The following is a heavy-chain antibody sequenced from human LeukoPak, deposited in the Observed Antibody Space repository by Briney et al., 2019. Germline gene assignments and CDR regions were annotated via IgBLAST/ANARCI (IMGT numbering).Heavy chain of an antibody. J-gene: IGHJ4*02. CDR1: GYTFTSYD. CDR2: INPDSGGT. V-gene: IGHV1-2*02. D-gene: IGHD1-26*01. Sequence: ASVKVSCKASGYTFTSYDINWVRQATGQGLEWMGWINPDSGGTNYVRKFQGRVTMTRDTSITTAYMELNRLRSDDTALYYCARVVLEGSGSWTPIEDYWGQGTLVTVSS. CDR3: ARVVLEGSGSWTPIEDY.